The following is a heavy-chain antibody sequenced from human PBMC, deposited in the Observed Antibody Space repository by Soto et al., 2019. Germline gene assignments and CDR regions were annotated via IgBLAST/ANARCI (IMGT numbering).Heavy chain of an antibody. CDR1: GGSFSGYY. D-gene: IGHD6-19*01. V-gene: IGHV4-34*01. CDR3: ARGAVSY. CDR2: INHSGST. Sequence: QVQLQQWGAGLLKPSETLSLTCAVYGGSFSGYYWSWIRQPPGKGLEWIGEINHSGSTNYNPSLKXRXLISVDTSKNQFSLKLSSVTAADTAVYYCARGAVSYWGQGTLVTVSS. J-gene: IGHJ4*02.